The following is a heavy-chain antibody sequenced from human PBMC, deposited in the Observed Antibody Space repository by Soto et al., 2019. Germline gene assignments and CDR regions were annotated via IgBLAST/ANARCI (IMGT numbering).Heavy chain of an antibody. CDR1: GFTFSRYW. J-gene: IGHJ4*02. CDR3: ARDFEGTYGYGPIEY. Sequence: EVQLVESGGGLVQPGGSLRLSCAASGFTFSRYWMTWVRQAPGKGLEWVANIKQDGSEKYYVDSVKGRFTISRDNAKNSLYLQMSSLRAEDTAVYYCARDFEGTYGYGPIEYWGQGTLVTVSS. D-gene: IGHD5-18*01. V-gene: IGHV3-7*03. CDR2: IKQDGSEK.